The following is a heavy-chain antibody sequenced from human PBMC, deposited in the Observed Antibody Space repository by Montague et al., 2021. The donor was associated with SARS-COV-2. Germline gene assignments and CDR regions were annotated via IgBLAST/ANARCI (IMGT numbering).Heavy chain of an antibody. J-gene: IGHJ6*02. Sequence: SETLSLTCTVSGGSVRSAIYYWGWIRQPPEKGLEWIGRVYYTGRTSYNSSLVGRVTISVDTSQNQFSLKLNSVTAADTAVYFCARHKRVVEREPLGGMDVWVQGTTVNVSS. D-gene: IGHD1-26*01. V-gene: IGHV4-39*01. CDR3: ARHKRVVEREPLGGMDV. CDR2: VYYTGRT. CDR1: GGSVRSAIYY.